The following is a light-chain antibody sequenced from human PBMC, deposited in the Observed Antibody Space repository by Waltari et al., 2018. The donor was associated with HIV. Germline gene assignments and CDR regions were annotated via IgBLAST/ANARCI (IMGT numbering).Light chain of an antibody. V-gene: IGLV2-11*01. Sequence: QSALTQPRSVSGSLGQSVTIYCTGTNSDVGRYNYVSWFQQHPGKAPKLMIYDVSKRPSGVPDRVSGSKSGNTASLTISGLQAEDEADYYCCSYAGSIPFVFGSGTKLTVL. CDR1: NSDVGRYNY. CDR3: CSYAGSIPFV. CDR2: DVS. J-gene: IGLJ1*01.